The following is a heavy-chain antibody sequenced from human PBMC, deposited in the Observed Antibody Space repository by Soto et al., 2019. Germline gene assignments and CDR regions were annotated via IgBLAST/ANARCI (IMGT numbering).Heavy chain of an antibody. V-gene: IGHV1-46*03. D-gene: IGHD1-26*01. J-gene: IGHJ4*02. CDR2: INPSGGST. Sequence: ASVKVSCKASGYTFTSYYMHWVRQAPGQGLEWMGIINPSGGSTSYAQKFQGRVTMTRDTSTSTVYMELSSLRSEDTAVYYCARDHSGIVGANFDYWGQGTLDTRLL. CDR3: ARDHSGIVGANFDY. CDR1: GYTFTSYY.